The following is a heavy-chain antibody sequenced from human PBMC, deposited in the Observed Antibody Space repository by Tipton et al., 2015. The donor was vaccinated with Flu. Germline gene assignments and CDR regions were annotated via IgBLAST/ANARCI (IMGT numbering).Heavy chain of an antibody. CDR1: GYSISNGYY. Sequence: TLSLTCVVSGYSISNGYYWGWIRQPPGKGLEWIGNIYHSGSPYYNPSLKSRATISVDTSKNQFSLKLSSVTAADTAVYYCARARAPYYYYAMNVWGQGTTVTVSS. CDR3: ARARAPYYYYAMNV. CDR2: IYHSGSP. D-gene: IGHD3-16*01. V-gene: IGHV4-38-2*01. J-gene: IGHJ6*02.